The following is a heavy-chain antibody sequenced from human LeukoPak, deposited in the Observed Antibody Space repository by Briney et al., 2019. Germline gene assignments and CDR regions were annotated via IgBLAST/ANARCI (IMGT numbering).Heavy chain of an antibody. CDR1: GGSFSGYY. CDR3: ARGRVQRRTIVGATQGNAFDI. V-gene: IGHV4-34*01. D-gene: IGHD1-26*01. Sequence: PSETLSLTCAVYGGSFSGYYWSWIRQPPGKGLEWIGEINHSGSTNYNPSLKSRVTVSVDTSKNQFSLKLSSVTAADTAVYYCARGRVQRRTIVGATQGNAFDIWGQGTMVTVSS. CDR2: INHSGST. J-gene: IGHJ3*02.